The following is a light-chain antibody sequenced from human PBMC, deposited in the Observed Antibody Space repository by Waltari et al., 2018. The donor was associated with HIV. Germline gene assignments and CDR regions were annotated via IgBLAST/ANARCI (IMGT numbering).Light chain of an antibody. Sequence: AIRMNQSPSSFSAPTGDTVTITCRARQLISSYLAWYQQKPGKAPKVLIYAASTLHTGVSSRFSVSGSGTDFTLTISSLQSENFASYYCQQYYTHPLTFGPGTTVDIK. CDR3: QQYYTHPLT. CDR1: QLISSY. V-gene: IGKV1-8*01. J-gene: IGKJ3*01. CDR2: AAS.